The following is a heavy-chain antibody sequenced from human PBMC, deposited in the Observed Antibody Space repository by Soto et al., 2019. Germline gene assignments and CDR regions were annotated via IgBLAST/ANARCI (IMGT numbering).Heavy chain of an antibody. CDR3: RRSTKKNADG. V-gene: IGHV4-39*01. CDR2: MYSSGST. Sequence: SETLSLTCTVSGGSISSSFYWDWIRQPPGKGLEWIGNMYSSGSTYYNPSLKSRVTISVDTSKNQFSLKLTSVTAADTAVYYCRRSTKKNADGWGKGT. J-gene: IGHJ6*03. CDR1: GGSISSSFY.